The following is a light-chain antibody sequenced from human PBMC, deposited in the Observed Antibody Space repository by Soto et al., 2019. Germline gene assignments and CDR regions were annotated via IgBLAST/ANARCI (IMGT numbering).Light chain of an antibody. Sequence: EKVMTQSPATLSVSPGERATLSCRASQSVSSYLAWYQQKPGQAPRLLIYDASNRATGIPARFSGSGSGTDFTHTISSLEPEDFAVYYCQQRSNWPITFGQGTRLEIK. V-gene: IGKV3-11*01. CDR3: QQRSNWPIT. J-gene: IGKJ5*01. CDR1: QSVSSY. CDR2: DAS.